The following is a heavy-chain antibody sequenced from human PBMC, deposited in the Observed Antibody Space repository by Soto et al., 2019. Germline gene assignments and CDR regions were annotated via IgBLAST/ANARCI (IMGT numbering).Heavy chain of an antibody. CDR2: ISSSSSYI. CDR3: ARGCLSYSSSYGY. D-gene: IGHD6-6*01. CDR1: GFTFSSYS. Sequence: GGSLRLSCAASGFTFSSYSMNWVRQAPGKGLEWVSSISSSSSYIYYADSVKGRFTISRDNAKNSLYLQMNSLRAEDTAVYYCARGCLSYSSSYGYWGQGTLVTVSS. J-gene: IGHJ4*02. V-gene: IGHV3-21*01.